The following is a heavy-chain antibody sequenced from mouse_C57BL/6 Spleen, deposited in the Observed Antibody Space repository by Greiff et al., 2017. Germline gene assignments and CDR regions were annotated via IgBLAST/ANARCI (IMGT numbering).Heavy chain of an antibody. Sequence: QVQLKQPGAELVKPGASVKMSCKASGYTFTSYWITWVKQRPGQGLEWIGDIYPGSGSTNYNEKFKSKATLTVDTSSSTAYMQLSSLTSEDSAVYYCARGDYSHWYFDVWGTGTTVTVSS. V-gene: IGHV1-55*01. CDR3: ARGDYSHWYFDV. CDR1: GYTFTSYW. CDR2: IYPGSGST. J-gene: IGHJ1*03. D-gene: IGHD1-1*01.